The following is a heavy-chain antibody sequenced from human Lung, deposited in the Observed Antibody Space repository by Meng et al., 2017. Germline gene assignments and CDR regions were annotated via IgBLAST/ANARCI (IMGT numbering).Heavy chain of an antibody. D-gene: IGHD3-16*01. CDR2: INTKTGNP. CDR3: ARGDWFDP. J-gene: IGHJ5*02. CDR1: GYSFTHYA. V-gene: IGHV7-4-1*02. Sequence: QVQLEQSGSELKKPGASGKVSCQASGYSFTHYAINWVRQAPGQGLEWLGWINTKTGNPIYASAFTGRFVFSLDTSVSTAYLHISGLEPEDTAIYFCARGDWFDPWGQGTLVTVSS.